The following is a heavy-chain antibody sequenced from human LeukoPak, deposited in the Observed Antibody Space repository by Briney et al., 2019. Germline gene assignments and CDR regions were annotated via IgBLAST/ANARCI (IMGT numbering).Heavy chain of an antibody. D-gene: IGHD4-17*01. V-gene: IGHV4-59*11. CDR1: DDSFSSHY. CDR3: ARDLVTVTKGSDI. CDR2: ISYIGST. Sequence: SETLSLTCAVSDDSFSSHYWTWIRQPPGKGLEWIGYISYIGSTNYNPSLKSRVTISIDTSKNQFSLKLSSVTAADTAVYYCARDLVTVTKGSDIWGQGTMVSVSS. J-gene: IGHJ3*02.